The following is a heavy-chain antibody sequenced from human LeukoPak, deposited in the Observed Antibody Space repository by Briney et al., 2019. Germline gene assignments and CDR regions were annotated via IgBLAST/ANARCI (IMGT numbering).Heavy chain of an antibody. J-gene: IGHJ4*02. Sequence: PSETLSLTCTVSGGSISSYYWSWVRHPPGKGMGLVGYIYYNGSTTNNPSLNNPVTISIHTSKNQFSLKLRSLTPTGPAVSYCTRAYYHFWSSYRYYFDYWGQGTLVTVSS. CDR1: GGSISSYY. CDR2: IYYNGST. D-gene: IGHD3-3*01. V-gene: IGHV4-59*01. CDR3: TRAYYHFWSSYRYYFDY.